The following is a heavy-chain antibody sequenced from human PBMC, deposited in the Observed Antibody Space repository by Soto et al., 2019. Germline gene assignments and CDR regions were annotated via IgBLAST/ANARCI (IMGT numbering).Heavy chain of an antibody. CDR3: ARSPRISRSGDV. CDR1: GYSFITHG. V-gene: IGHV1-18*01. Sequence: QVEMVQSGAELKKPGASVNVSCKTSGYSFITHGISWVRQAPGQGLEWMGWINPYTGNTNYAQSLQGRVTMTTDRSTSTAYMELRRLTSDDTARYYCARSPRISRSGDVWGKGTAITVSS. CDR2: INPYTGNT. J-gene: IGHJ6*04.